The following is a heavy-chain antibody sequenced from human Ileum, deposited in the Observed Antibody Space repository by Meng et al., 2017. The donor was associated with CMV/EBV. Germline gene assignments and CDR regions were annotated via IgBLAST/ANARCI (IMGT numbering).Heavy chain of an antibody. D-gene: IGHD1-7*01. Sequence: GGSLRLSCAVSGFTFSDAWMTWVRQAPGKGLEWVGLIQTKTDGATTAYAAPVKGRFIISRDDSKNTLYLQMNSLKTEDTALYYCTTQFNWNYGDYWGQGTLVTVSS. V-gene: IGHV3-15*01. CDR2: IQTKTDGATT. J-gene: IGHJ4*02. CDR1: GFTFSDAW. CDR3: TTQFNWNYGDY.